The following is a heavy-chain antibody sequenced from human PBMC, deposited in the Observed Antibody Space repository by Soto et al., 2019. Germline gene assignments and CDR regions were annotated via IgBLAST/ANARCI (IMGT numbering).Heavy chain of an antibody. CDR1: GGSISIGTDY. J-gene: IGHJ6*02. CDR3: ARVGEDGMDV. CDR2: IHYSGST. V-gene: IGHV4-39*07. Sequence: PSETLSLTCDVSGGSISIGTDYWGWIRQPPGKGLEWIGNIHYSGSTNYNPSLKSRLTISVDTSKNQFSLKLSSVTAADTAVYYCARVGEDGMDVWGQGTTVTVSS. D-gene: IGHD3-10*01.